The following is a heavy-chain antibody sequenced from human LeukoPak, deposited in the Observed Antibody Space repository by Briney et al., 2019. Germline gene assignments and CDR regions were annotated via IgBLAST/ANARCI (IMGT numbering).Heavy chain of an antibody. J-gene: IGHJ4*02. Sequence: QPGGSLRLSCAASGFTFSSYAMSWVRQAPGKGLEWVSAISDSGGSTYYADSVRGRFTISRDNSKNTLYLQMNSLRAEDTAVYYCAKDNPATLLHGTFDFWGQGTLVTVSS. CDR1: GFTFSSYA. V-gene: IGHV3-23*01. CDR2: ISDSGGST. CDR3: AKDNPATLLHGTFDF. D-gene: IGHD1-14*01.